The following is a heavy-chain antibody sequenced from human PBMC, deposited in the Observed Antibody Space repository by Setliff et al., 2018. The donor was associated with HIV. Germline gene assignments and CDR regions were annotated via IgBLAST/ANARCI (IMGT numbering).Heavy chain of an antibody. V-gene: IGHV4-39*01. Sequence: SETLSLTCTVSGGSVSDTSYYWGWIRQPPGKGLEWLANVYYSGGTYYNPSLNSRVTISVDTSRNQFSLKLTSVTAADTALYFCARLGDSGYDFRGYFDYWCQGKLVTVSS. CDR2: VYYSGGT. CDR1: GGSVSDTSYY. CDR3: ARLGDSGYDFRGYFDY. D-gene: IGHD5-12*01. J-gene: IGHJ4*02.